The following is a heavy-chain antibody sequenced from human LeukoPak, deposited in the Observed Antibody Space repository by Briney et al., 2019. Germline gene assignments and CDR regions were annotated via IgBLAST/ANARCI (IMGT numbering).Heavy chain of an antibody. CDR3: ARGPTDGDYPNYFDY. V-gene: IGHV1-69*13. D-gene: IGHD4-17*01. CDR2: IIPIFGTA. Sequence: ASVKVSCRASGGTFSSYAISWVRQAPGQGLEWMGGIIPIFGTANYAQKFQGRVTITADESTSTAYMELSSLRSEGTAVYYCARGPTDGDYPNYFDYWGQGTLVTVSS. J-gene: IGHJ4*02. CDR1: GGTFSSYA.